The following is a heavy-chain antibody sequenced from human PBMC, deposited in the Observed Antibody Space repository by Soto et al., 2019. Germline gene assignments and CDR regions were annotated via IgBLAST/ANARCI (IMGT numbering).Heavy chain of an antibody. Sequence: GASVKVSCKASGYTFTGYYMHWVRQAPGQGLEWMGWINPNSGGTNYAQKFQGRVTMTRDTSISTAYMELSRLRSDDTAVYYCARSACFFYYYGMDVWGQGTTVTVSS. D-gene: IGHD2-2*01. CDR2: INPNSGGT. CDR1: GYTFTGYY. V-gene: IGHV1-2*02. CDR3: ARSACFFYYYGMDV. J-gene: IGHJ6*02.